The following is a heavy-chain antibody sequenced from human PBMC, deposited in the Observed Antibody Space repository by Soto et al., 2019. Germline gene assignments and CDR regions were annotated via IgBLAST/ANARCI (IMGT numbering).Heavy chain of an antibody. D-gene: IGHD3-16*01. V-gene: IGHV1-18*01. J-gene: IGHJ5*02. CDR1: GYSFTNYG. Sequence: QVQLVQSGAEVKKPGASVKVSCKASGYSFTNYGINWVRQAPGQGLEWMGWISDSNGNTNHARSLQGRVTMTTHTSTSPAYMGLRSRRPDDTAVYYCARDAFERAQNWFAPWGQGTLVTVSS. CDR3: ARDAFERAQNWFAP. CDR2: ISDSNGNT.